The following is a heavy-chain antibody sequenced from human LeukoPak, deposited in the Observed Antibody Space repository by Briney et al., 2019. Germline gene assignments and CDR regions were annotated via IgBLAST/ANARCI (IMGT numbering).Heavy chain of an antibody. J-gene: IGHJ4*01. V-gene: IGHV3-21*01. CDR3: ARDPYTGSMFDY. CDR1: GFTFKSAS. Sequence: GGSPRLSCVASGFTFKSASMSWVRQAPGKGLEWVAFIGHYAGDIFYGESVKGRFNISRDDAKDSVYLQMNSLRVDDTAVYFCARDPYTGSMFDYWGHGTLVTVSS. D-gene: IGHD1-1*01. CDR2: IGHYAGDI.